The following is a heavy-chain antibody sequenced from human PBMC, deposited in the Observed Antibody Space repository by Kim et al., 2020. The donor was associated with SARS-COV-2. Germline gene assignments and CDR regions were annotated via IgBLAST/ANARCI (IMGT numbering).Heavy chain of an antibody. CDR3: SRALGIVVGTWYFDF. J-gene: IGHJ4*02. D-gene: IGHD1-26*01. CDR1: GFTFYDYA. V-gene: IGHV3-49*03. Sequence: GGSLRLSCTTSGFTFYDYALCWFRQAPGKGLEWVAFITSKAYGGTTHYAASVEGRFTISRDDSNSIAHLQLNSLQTEDTAVYYCSRALGIVVGTWYFDFWGQGTLVTVSS. CDR2: ITSKAYGGTT.